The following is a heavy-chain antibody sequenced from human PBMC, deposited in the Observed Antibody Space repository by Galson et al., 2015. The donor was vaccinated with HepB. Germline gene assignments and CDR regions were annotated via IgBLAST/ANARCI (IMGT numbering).Heavy chain of an antibody. CDR3: ATLRSWYLGLPFDY. CDR1: GYSFTTYW. J-gene: IGHJ4*02. CDR2: IDPTDSST. V-gene: IGHV5-10-1*01. Sequence: QSGAEVKKPGESLRISCQASGYSFTTYWISWVRQMPGKGLEWMGRIDPTDSSTNYSPSFQGHVTISADKSISTAYLQWNILKASDTAMYYCATLRSWYLGLPFDYWAREPWSPSPQ. D-gene: IGHD6-13*01.